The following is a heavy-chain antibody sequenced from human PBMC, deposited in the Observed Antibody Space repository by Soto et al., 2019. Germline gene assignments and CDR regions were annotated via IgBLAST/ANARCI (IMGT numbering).Heavy chain of an antibody. V-gene: IGHV4-34*01. Sequence: SETLSLTCAVYGGSFSGYYWSWIRQPPGKGLEWIGEINHSGSTNYNPSLKSRVTISVGTSKNQFSLKLSSVTAADTAVYYCASNFMGVATIKYNWFDPWGQGTLVTVSS. CDR3: ASNFMGVATIKYNWFDP. D-gene: IGHD5-12*01. J-gene: IGHJ5*02. CDR1: GGSFSGYY. CDR2: INHSGST.